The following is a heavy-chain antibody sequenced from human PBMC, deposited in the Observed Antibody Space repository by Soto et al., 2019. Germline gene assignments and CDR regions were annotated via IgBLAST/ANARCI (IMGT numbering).Heavy chain of an antibody. CDR3: AKDRGRCGGACSLWFWFDP. J-gene: IGHJ5*02. V-gene: IGHV3-23*01. CDR2: ISGSGGST. CDR1: GFTFSSYA. D-gene: IGHD2-21*02. Sequence: GGSLRLSCAASGFTFSSYAMSWVRQAPGKGLEWVSAISGSGGSTYYADSVKGRFTISRDNSKNTLYLQMNSLRAEDTAVYYCAKDRGRCGGACSLWFWFDPWGQGTLVTVSS.